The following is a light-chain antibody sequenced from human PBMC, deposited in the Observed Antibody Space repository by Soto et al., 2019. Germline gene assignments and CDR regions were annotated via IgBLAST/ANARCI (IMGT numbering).Light chain of an antibody. CDR3: ASYSSSSTLV. CDR1: TSDIGDYDY. V-gene: IGLV2-14*03. Sequence: QSALTQPASVSGSPGQSITISCSGSTSDIGDYDYVSWYQHHPGKAPRAIIFDVYNRPSGLSNRFSGSKSGNTASLTISGLKAEDEADYYCASYSSSSTLVFGGGTKLTVL. CDR2: DVY. J-gene: IGLJ2*01.